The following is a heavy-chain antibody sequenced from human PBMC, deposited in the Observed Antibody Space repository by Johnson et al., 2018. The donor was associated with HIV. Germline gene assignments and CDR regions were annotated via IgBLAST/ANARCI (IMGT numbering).Heavy chain of an antibody. CDR1: GFTFSSYA. J-gene: IGHJ3*02. V-gene: IGHV3-30*04. D-gene: IGHD6-19*01. CDR2: ISYDGSNK. CDR3: AKEASGWYHAGDAFDI. Sequence: QVQLVESGGGVVQPGRSLRLSCAASGFTFSSYAMHWVRQAPGKGLEWVAVISYDGSNKSYADSVKGRFTISRDNSKNTLYLQMNSLRAEDTAVYYCAKEASGWYHAGDAFDIWGQGTMVTVSS.